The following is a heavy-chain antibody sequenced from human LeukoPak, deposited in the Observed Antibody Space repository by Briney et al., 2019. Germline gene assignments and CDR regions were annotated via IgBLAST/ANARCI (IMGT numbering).Heavy chain of an antibody. V-gene: IGHV3-11*04. CDR3: VREGYSTGQFDY. J-gene: IGHJ4*02. D-gene: IGHD2-8*02. CDR1: GFIFSDYY. CDR2: ISSSGSNI. Sequence: GGSLRLSCAASGFIFSDYYMTWIRQAPGQGVEWVSHISSSGSNIHHADSVKGRFTISRDNAKNSLYLQMNSLRAEDTAVYYCVREGYSTGQFDYWGKGTLVTVSS.